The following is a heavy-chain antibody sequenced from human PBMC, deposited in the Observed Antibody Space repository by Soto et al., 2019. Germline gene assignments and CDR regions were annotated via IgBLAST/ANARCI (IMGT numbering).Heavy chain of an antibody. CDR2: ISAYNGNT. Sequence: QVQLVQSGAEVKKPGASVKVSCKASGYTFTSYGISWVRQAPGQGLEWMGWISAYNGNTNYAQKLQGRVTMTTDTSTSTAYMELRSLRSDDTAGYYWARAPGTTFYYYGMDVWGQGTKVTVSS. CDR1: GYTFTSYG. V-gene: IGHV1-18*04. CDR3: ARAPGTTFYYYGMDV. J-gene: IGHJ6*02. D-gene: IGHD1-7*01.